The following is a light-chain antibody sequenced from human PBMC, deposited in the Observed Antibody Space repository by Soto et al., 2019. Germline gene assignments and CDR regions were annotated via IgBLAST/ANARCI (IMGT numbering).Light chain of an antibody. CDR3: MQVLHTPFT. Sequence: DIVMTQSPPSLPVTPGEPASISCRSSQSLLHSNGYNYVDWYLQKPGQSPQLVIYLGSNRASGVPDRLSGSGSGTDFTLNISRVEADDVGVYYCMQVLHTPFTFGPGTRVDFK. CDR1: QSLLHSNGYNY. V-gene: IGKV2-28*01. J-gene: IGKJ3*01. CDR2: LGS.